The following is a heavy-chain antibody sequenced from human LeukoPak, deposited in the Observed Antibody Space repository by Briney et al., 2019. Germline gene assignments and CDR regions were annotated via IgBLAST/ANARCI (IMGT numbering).Heavy chain of an antibody. Sequence: GRSLRLSCAASGFTFSSYGMHWVRQAPGKGLEWVAVIWYDGSNKYYADSVKGRITISRDNSKNTLYLQMNSLRAEDTAVYYCAAQANYYDSSGYYYVAGEFDYWGQGTLVTVSS. CDR2: IWYDGSNK. CDR1: GFTFSSYG. D-gene: IGHD3-22*01. CDR3: AAQANYYDSSGYYYVAGEFDY. J-gene: IGHJ4*02. V-gene: IGHV3-33*01.